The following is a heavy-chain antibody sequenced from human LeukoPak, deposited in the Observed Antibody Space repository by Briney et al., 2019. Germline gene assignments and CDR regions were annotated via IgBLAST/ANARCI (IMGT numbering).Heavy chain of an antibody. CDR1: GYTFTDYY. CDR3: TTSDSSGYYYLPDDY. V-gene: IGHV1-69-2*01. J-gene: IGHJ4*02. CDR2: VDPEDGET. Sequence: ASVKISCKVSGYTFTDYYMHWVQQAPGKGLEWMGRVDPEDGETIYAEKFQGRVTITAETSTDTAYMELSSLRSEDTAVYYGTTSDSSGYYYLPDDYWGQGTLVTVPS. D-gene: IGHD3-22*01.